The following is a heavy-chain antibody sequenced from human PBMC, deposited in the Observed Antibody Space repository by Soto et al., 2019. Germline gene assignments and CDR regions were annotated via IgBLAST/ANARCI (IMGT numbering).Heavy chain of an antibody. CDR2: IKSKTDGGTT. D-gene: IGHD1-26*01. Sequence: CAGSGFTLSKGWMRWVRQAPGKGLEWVGRIKSKTDGGTTDYAAPVKGRFTISRDDSKNTLYPQMNSLKTEDTAVYYSTTDLWYSGSSFDYWGQGT. CDR3: TTDLWYSGSSFDY. CDR1: GFTLSKGW. V-gene: IGHV3-15*01. J-gene: IGHJ4*02.